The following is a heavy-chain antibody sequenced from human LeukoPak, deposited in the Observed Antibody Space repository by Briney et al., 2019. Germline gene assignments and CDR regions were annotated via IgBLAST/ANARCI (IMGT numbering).Heavy chain of an antibody. CDR2: IYWDDDK. Sequence: SGPTLVKPTQTLTLTCTFSGLSLSTTGVGVGWIRQPPGEALEWLALIYWDDDKHYSPSLKSRLTFTRGTSKNQVVLTMTNMDPVDTATYYCARYASGIGAFDYWGPGTLVTVSS. J-gene: IGHJ4*02. CDR3: ARYASGIGAFDY. CDR1: GLSLSTTGVG. V-gene: IGHV2-5*02. D-gene: IGHD2-2*01.